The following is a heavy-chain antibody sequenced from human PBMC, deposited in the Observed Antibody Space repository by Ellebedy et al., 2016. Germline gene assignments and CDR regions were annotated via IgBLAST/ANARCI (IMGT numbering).Heavy chain of an antibody. CDR1: GFTFSMYW. Sequence: HTGGSLRLSCAASGFTFSMYWMHWVRQVPGKGLEWVSRIDGDGSSTRYADSVKGRFTISRDNARNTLYLQMNSLRAEDTAVYFCARDGDHHVDLDYWGQGTLVTVSS. J-gene: IGHJ4*02. V-gene: IGHV3-74*01. CDR3: ARDGDHHVDLDY. CDR2: IDGDGSST. D-gene: IGHD5-12*01.